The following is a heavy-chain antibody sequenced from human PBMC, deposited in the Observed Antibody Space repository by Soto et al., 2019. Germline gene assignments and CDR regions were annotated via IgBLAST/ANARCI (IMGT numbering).Heavy chain of an antibody. Sequence: QVQLQQWGAGLLKPSETLSLTCAVYGGSFSGYYWSWIRQPPGKGLEWIGEINHSGSTNYNPSLKSRVTISVDTSKNQFSLKLSSVTAADTAVYYCARGPTRGYSSSWSDYWGQGTLVTVSS. CDR1: GGSFSGYY. CDR3: ARGPTRGYSSSWSDY. D-gene: IGHD6-13*01. CDR2: INHSGST. J-gene: IGHJ4*02. V-gene: IGHV4-34*01.